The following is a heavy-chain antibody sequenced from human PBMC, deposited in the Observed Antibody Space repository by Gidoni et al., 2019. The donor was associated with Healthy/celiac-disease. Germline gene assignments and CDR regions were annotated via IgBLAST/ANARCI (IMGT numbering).Heavy chain of an antibody. CDR3: ASLRELTHYFDY. Sequence: LQLQESGPGLVKPSETLSLTCTVSGGSISSSSDYWGGTRQPPGKGLEWIGSIYYSGSNYYNPSLKSRVTISVDTSKNQFSLKLSSVTAADTAVYYCASLRELTHYFDYWGQGTLVTVSS. D-gene: IGHD1-26*01. V-gene: IGHV4-39*01. J-gene: IGHJ4*02. CDR1: GGSISSSSDY. CDR2: IYYSGSN.